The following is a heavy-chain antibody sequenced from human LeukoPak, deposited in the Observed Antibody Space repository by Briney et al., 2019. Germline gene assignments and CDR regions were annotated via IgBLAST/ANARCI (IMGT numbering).Heavy chain of an antibody. J-gene: IGHJ4*02. CDR3: ARRRNYYGSADY. CDR1: GFSFSDYY. D-gene: IGHD3-10*01. V-gene: IGHV3-11*03. Sequence: GGSLRLSCAASGFSFSDYYMTWIRQAPGKGLEWVSAISNNNYANHADSVRGRFTISRDNAKKSLYLQVNSLRAEDTAVYYCARRRNYYGSADYWGQGTLVTVSS. CDR2: ISNNNYA.